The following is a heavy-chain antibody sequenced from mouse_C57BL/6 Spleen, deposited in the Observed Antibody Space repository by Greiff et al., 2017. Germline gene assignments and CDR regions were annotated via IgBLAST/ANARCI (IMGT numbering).Heavy chain of an antibody. CDR3: ARDDYDPY. V-gene: IGHV1-59*01. Sequence: QVQLQQPGAELVRPGTSVKLSCKASGYTFTSYWMHWVKQRPGQGLEWIGVIDPSDSYTNYNQKFKGKATLTVDTSSSTAYMQLSSLTSEDSAVYYCARDDYDPYWGQGTLVTVSA. CDR1: GYTFTSYW. J-gene: IGHJ3*01. D-gene: IGHD2-4*01. CDR2: IDPSDSYT.